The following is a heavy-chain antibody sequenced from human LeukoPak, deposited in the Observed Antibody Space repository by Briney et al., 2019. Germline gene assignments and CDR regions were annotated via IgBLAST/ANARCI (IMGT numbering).Heavy chain of an antibody. Sequence: GGSLRLSCAASGFTFSNYAMSWVRQAPGKGLEWVSAISGSGGSTYYADSVKGRFTISRDNSKNTLYLQMDNLRADDTAVYFCAKVPLVTTKGFDYWGQGTLVTVSS. J-gene: IGHJ4*02. V-gene: IGHV3-23*01. CDR1: GFTFSNYA. CDR2: ISGSGGST. D-gene: IGHD4-17*01. CDR3: AKVPLVTTKGFDY.